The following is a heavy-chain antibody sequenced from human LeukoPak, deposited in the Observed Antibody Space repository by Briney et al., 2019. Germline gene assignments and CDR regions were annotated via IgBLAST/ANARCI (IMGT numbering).Heavy chain of an antibody. V-gene: IGHV4-59*01. CDR2: IYYSGST. Sequence: SETLSLTCTVSRGSISSYSWSWIRQPPGKGLEWIGYIYYSGSTNYNPSLKSRVTISVDMSKNQFSLKLSPVTAADTAVYYCATHPPKVCTGGSCTDYWGQGTLVTVSS. CDR1: RGSISSYS. J-gene: IGHJ4*02. CDR3: ATHPPKVCTGGSCTDY. D-gene: IGHD2-15*01.